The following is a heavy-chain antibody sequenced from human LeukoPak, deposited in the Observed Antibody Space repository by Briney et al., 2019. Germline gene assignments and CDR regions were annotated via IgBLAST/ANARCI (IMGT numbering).Heavy chain of an antibody. D-gene: IGHD4-17*01. V-gene: IGHV3-23*01. Sequence: GGSLRLSCAASGFTFSSYAMSWVRQALGKGLEWVSSISGSGDNTYYADSVKDRFSISRDNSKTTVSLQMNSLRAEDTAVYYCAKGRGTAVTSAANYWGQGTLVTVSS. CDR1: GFTFSSYA. CDR3: AKGRGTAVTSAANY. CDR2: ISGSGDNT. J-gene: IGHJ4*02.